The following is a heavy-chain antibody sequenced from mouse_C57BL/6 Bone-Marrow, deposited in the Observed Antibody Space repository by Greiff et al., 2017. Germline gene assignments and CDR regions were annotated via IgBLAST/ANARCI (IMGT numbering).Heavy chain of an antibody. CDR2: ISGGGGNT. Sequence: EVQVVESGGGLVKPGGSLKLSCAASGFTFSSYTMSWVRQTPEKRLEWVATISGGGGNTYYPDSVKGRFTISRDNAKNTLYLQMSSLRSEDTALYYCARRHYYGTLFAYWGQGTLVTVSA. V-gene: IGHV5-9*01. CDR1: GFTFSSYT. D-gene: IGHD1-1*01. J-gene: IGHJ3*01. CDR3: ARRHYYGTLFAY.